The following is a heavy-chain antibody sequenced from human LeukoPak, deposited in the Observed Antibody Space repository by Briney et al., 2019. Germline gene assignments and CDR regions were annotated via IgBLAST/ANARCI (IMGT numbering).Heavy chain of an antibody. J-gene: IGHJ3*02. D-gene: IGHD2-2*01. CDR1: GFSISTGYY. CDR3: ASHGRGGYCSSTSCPPDAFDI. V-gene: IGHV4-38-2*02. CDR2: MYHSGST. Sequence: PSETLSLTCSVSGFSISTGYYWGWIRQSPGKGLEWIGIMYHSGSTSYNPSLKSRVTISMDTSKNQFSLKLSSVTAADTAVYYCASHGRGGYCSSTSCPPDAFDIWGQGTMVTVSS.